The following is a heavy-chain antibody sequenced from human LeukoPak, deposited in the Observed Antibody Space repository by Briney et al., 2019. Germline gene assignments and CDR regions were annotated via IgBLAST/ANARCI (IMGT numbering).Heavy chain of an antibody. D-gene: IGHD4-17*01. V-gene: IGHV3-9*01. CDR1: GFTFDNSA. Sequence: ESGGSLRLSCAAPGFTFDNSAMHWVRQPPGKGLEWVSGLSWDSGDKVYADSVRGRFTISRDNAKNSLYLQMNSLRAEDTALYYCARRGTTGAFDIWGQGTMVTVSS. J-gene: IGHJ3*02. CDR2: LSWDSGDK. CDR3: ARRGTTGAFDI.